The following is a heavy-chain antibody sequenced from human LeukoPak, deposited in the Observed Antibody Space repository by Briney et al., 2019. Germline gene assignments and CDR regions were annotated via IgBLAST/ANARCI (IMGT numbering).Heavy chain of an antibody. CDR3: ARAGKDTSGYYDY. D-gene: IGHD3-22*01. J-gene: IGHJ4*02. V-gene: IGHV3-48*03. CDR2: ISSSGTTI. CDR1: GFSFSSYE. Sequence: GESLRLSCAASGFSFSSYEMNWVRQAPGKGLGWVSYISSSGTTIYYADSVKGRCTISRDNAKNSLYLQMNSLRVEDTAVYYCARAGKDTSGYYDYWGQGTLATVSS.